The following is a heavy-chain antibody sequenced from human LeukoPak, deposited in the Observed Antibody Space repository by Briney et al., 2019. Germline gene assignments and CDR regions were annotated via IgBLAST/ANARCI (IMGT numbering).Heavy chain of an antibody. V-gene: IGHV3-23*01. J-gene: IGHJ4*02. CDR2: IGGNGGST. CDR3: VRSLDY. Sequence: GGSLRLSCAASGFTFSRYAMSWVRQAPGKGLEWVSAIGGNGGSTYYADSVKGRFTISRDNSKNTLYLQMNGLRAEDTALYYCVRSLDYWGQGTLVTVSS. CDR1: GFTFSRYA.